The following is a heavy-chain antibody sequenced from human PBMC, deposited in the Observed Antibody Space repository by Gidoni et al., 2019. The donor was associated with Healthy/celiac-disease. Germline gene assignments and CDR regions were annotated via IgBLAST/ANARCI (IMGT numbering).Heavy chain of an antibody. Sequence: QVQLVAAGGGVVQPGRSMRLSCAASGVTFSSYAMHWVRQAPGKGLEWVAVISYDGSNKYYADSVKGRFTISRDNSKNTLYLQMNSLRAEDTAVYYCARALRGSYLMFDYWGQGTLVTVSS. V-gene: IGHV3-30-3*01. CDR1: GVTFSSYA. CDR3: ARALRGSYLMFDY. D-gene: IGHD1-26*01. CDR2: ISYDGSNK. J-gene: IGHJ4*02.